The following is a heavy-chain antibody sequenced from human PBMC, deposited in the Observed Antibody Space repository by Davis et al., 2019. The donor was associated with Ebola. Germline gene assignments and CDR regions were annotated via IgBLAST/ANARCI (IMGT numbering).Heavy chain of an antibody. V-gene: IGHV3-21*01. CDR2: ISSSSSYI. CDR3: ARATGTQLLFYYGMDV. Sequence: GESLKISCAASGFTFSYYSMSWVRQAPGKGLEWVSSISSSSSYIYYADSVKGRFTISRDNAKNSLYLQMNSLRAEDTAVYYCARATGTQLLFYYGMDVWGKGTTVTVSS. J-gene: IGHJ6*04. D-gene: IGHD2-2*01. CDR1: GFTFSYYS.